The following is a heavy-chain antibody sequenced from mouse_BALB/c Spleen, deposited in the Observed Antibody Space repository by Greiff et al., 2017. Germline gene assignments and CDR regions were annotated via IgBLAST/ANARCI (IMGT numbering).Heavy chain of an antibody. CDR1: GYSFTSYW. Sequence: SGTVLARPGASVKMSCKASGYSFTSYWMHWVKQRPGQGLEWIGAIYPGNSDISYNQKFKGKAKLTAVTSASTAYMELSSLTNEDSAVYYCTRREYGNYAAFDYWGQGTTLTVSS. V-gene: IGHV1-5*01. CDR2: IYPGNSDI. CDR3: TRREYGNYAAFDY. D-gene: IGHD2-10*02. J-gene: IGHJ2*01.